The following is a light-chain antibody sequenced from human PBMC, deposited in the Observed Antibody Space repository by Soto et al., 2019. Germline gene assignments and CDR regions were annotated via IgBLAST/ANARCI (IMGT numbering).Light chain of an antibody. V-gene: IGKV3-11*01. CDR1: QSVSSY. CDR3: QVRTNWSIA. Sequence: VLTQSPATLSLSPGESATLSCRSSQSVSSYLAWYQQKPGQAPRLLIYDASNRATGIPARFSGTGSGTDFTLTINYLEPEDFAVYYCQVRTNWSIAFGRGTRLEI. CDR2: DAS. J-gene: IGKJ5*01.